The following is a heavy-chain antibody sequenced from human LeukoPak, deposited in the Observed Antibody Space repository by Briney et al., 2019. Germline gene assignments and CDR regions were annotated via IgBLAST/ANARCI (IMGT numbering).Heavy chain of an antibody. D-gene: IGHD3-22*01. Sequence: SETLSLTCTVSGGSISSSRYYGGWIRQPPGKGLEWIGSLYYSGNTYYNPSLKSRVTISVDTSKNQFSLKLSSVTAADTAVYYCARDTLVVVISYNWFDPWGQGTLVTVSS. J-gene: IGHJ5*02. CDR2: LYYSGNT. V-gene: IGHV4-39*02. CDR3: ARDTLVVVISYNWFDP. CDR1: GGSISSSRYY.